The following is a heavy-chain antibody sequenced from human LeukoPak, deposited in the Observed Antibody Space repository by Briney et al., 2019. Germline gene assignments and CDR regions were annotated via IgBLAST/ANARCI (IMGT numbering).Heavy chain of an antibody. CDR1: GLTFSSYW. CDR2: INPDGSST. D-gene: IGHD3-16*02. J-gene: IGHJ3*02. Sequence: GGSLRLSCVASGLTFSSYWMHWVRQAPGKGLVWVSRINPDGSSTVYADSVRGRFTISRDNAKNTLYLQMNSLRVEDTAVYYCASFRSTDIWGQGTTVTVSP. CDR3: ASFRSTDI. V-gene: IGHV3-74*01.